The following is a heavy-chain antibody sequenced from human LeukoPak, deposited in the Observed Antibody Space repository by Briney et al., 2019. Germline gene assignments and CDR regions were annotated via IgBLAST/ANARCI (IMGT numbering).Heavy chain of an antibody. Sequence: SETLSLTCTVSGGSISSYYWSWIRQPPGKGLEWIGNIYYSGSTNYNPSLKSLVTISVDTSKNQFSLKLSSVTAADTAVYYCARLRGYYYDYWGQGTQVTVST. CDR2: IYYSGST. D-gene: IGHD5-12*01. CDR3: ARLRGYYYDY. V-gene: IGHV4-59*08. J-gene: IGHJ4*02. CDR1: GGSISSYY.